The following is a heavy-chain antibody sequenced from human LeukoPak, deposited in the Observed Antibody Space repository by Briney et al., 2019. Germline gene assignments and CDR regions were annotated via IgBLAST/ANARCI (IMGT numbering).Heavy chain of an antibody. CDR2: ISYDGSNK. CDR3: ARDSRSDTAMMTFDY. D-gene: IGHD5-18*01. J-gene: IGHJ4*02. Sequence: PGRSLRLSCAASGFTFSSYAMHWVRQAPGKGLEWVAVISYDGSNKYYADSVKGRFTISRDNSKNTLYLQMNRLRAEDTAAYYGARDSRSDTAMMTFDYSGQRTLSTVSS. V-gene: IGHV3-30*04. CDR1: GFTFSSYA.